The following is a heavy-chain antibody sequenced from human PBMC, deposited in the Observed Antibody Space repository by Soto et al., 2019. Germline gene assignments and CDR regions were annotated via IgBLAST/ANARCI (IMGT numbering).Heavy chain of an antibody. Sequence: LRLSCAASGFTFSSYWMSWVRQAPGKGLEWVANIKQDGSEKYYVDSVKGRFTISRDNAKNSLYLQMNSLRAEDTAVYYCARDRRYGGVTTPAVCDYWGQGTLVTVSS. V-gene: IGHV3-7*03. J-gene: IGHJ4*02. D-gene: IGHD4-4*01. CDR2: IKQDGSEK. CDR3: ARDRRYGGVTTPAVCDY. CDR1: GFTFSSYW.